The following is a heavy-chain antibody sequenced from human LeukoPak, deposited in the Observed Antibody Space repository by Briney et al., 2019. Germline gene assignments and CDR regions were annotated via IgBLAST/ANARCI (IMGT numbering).Heavy chain of an antibody. CDR3: ARQGQLATSIDY. CDR1: GYSFTGYW. D-gene: IGHD6-13*01. Sequence: GESLKISCKGSGYSFTGYWIGWVRHMPVKGLEWMGIIYPGDSDTRYSPSFQGQVTISADKSISTAYLQWSSLKASDTATYYCARQGQLATSIDYWGRGTLVTVSS. J-gene: IGHJ4*02. V-gene: IGHV5-51*01. CDR2: IYPGDSDT.